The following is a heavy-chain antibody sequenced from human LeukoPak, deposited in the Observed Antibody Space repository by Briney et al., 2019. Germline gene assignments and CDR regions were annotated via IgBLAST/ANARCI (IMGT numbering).Heavy chain of an antibody. CDR1: GYTFSRHY. D-gene: IGHD6-19*01. J-gene: IGHJ6*02. CDR3: ARGLESSGWYGMDV. Sequence: ASVKVSCRTSGYTFSRHYIHWVRQAPGQGLEWLGIINTSGATTRYGQNFKGRVTATRDTSTSTVYMEMSSLNSEDTAVYYCARGLESSGWYGMDVWGQGTTIIVSS. V-gene: IGHV1-46*01. CDR2: INTSGATT.